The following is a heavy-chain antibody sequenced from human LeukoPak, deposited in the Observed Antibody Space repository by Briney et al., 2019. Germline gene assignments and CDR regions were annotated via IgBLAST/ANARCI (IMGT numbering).Heavy chain of an antibody. V-gene: IGHV6-1*01. CDR3: ARSFFRQQVEPFDY. D-gene: IGHD6-13*01. CDR1: GDSVSSKSAA. Sequence: SQTLSLTCAISGDSVSSKSAAWNWIRQSPSRGLEWLGRTYYRSKWYDDYAVSVRSRITINPDTSKNQFSLQLNSVTPEDTAVYYCARSFFRQQVEPFDYWGQGTLVTVSS. J-gene: IGHJ4*02. CDR2: TYYRSKWYD.